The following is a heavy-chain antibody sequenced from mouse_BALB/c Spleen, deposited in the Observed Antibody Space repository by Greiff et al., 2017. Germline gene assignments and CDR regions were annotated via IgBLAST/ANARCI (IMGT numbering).Heavy chain of an antibody. CDR1: GYTFTSYW. CDR2: IDPSDSYT. V-gene: IGHV1S127*01. CDR3: TREITTAEDY. J-gene: IGHJ2*01. Sequence: VQLQQPGAELVKPGASVKMSCKASGYTFTSYWMHWVKQRPGQGLEWIGTIDPSDSYTSYNQKFKGKATLTVDTSSSTAYMQLSSLTSEDSAVYYCTREITTAEDYWGQGTTLTVSS. D-gene: IGHD1-2*01.